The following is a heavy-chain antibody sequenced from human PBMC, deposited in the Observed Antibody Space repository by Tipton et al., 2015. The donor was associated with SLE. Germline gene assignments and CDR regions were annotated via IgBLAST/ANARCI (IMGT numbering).Heavy chain of an antibody. CDR3: ARSAVAGTKIRAFDI. D-gene: IGHD6-19*01. CDR2: TYSTGST. J-gene: IGHJ3*02. Sequence: TLSLTCSVSGVSTSSYYWSWIRQPAAKGLEWIGRTYSTGSTNYSPSLKSRVTISVDTSLNEFSLKLRSVTAADTAVYYCARSAVAGTKIRAFDIWGQGTKVTVSS. V-gene: IGHV4-4*07. CDR1: GVSTSSYY.